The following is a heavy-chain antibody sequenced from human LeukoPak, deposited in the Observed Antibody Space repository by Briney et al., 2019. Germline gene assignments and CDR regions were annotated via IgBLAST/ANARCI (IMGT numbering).Heavy chain of an antibody. D-gene: IGHD2-2*01. CDR2: IDPEDGET. Sequence: GASVKISCKASGYSFTNYYIYWVQQAPGKGLEWMGRIDPEDGETIYSEKFQGRITMTADTSTDTAYMELSRMRSEDTAVYFCATDHYAEYAFDSWGQGTMVTVSS. J-gene: IGHJ3*01. V-gene: IGHV1-69-2*01. CDR1: GYSFTNYY. CDR3: ATDHYAEYAFDS.